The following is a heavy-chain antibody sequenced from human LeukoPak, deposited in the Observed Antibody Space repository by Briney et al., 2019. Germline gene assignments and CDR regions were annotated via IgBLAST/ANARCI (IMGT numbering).Heavy chain of an antibody. CDR1: GDSISSRSYY. Sequence: SETLSLTCTVSGDSISSRSYYWDWIRQPPGGGLEWIGSIFYRGTTYYNPSLKSRVTISLDTYKNQFSLKLSSVTAADTAVYYCARGRWWFAGRPPHYMDVWGKGTTVTVSS. D-gene: IGHD6-6*01. CDR3: ARGRWWFAGRPPHYMDV. V-gene: IGHV4-39*07. J-gene: IGHJ6*03. CDR2: IFYRGTT.